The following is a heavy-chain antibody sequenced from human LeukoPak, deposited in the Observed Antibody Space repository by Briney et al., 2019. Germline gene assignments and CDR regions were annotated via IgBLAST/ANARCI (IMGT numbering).Heavy chain of an antibody. D-gene: IGHD1-26*01. Sequence: ASVKVSRKASGYTFTSYDINWVRQATGQGLEWMGWMNPNSGNTGYAQKFQGRVTMTRNTSISTAYMELSSLRSEDTAVYYCARGPIVGATRNYYYYYMDVWGKGTTVTVSS. CDR3: ARGPIVGATRNYYYYYMDV. J-gene: IGHJ6*03. V-gene: IGHV1-8*01. CDR2: MNPNSGNT. CDR1: GYTFTSYD.